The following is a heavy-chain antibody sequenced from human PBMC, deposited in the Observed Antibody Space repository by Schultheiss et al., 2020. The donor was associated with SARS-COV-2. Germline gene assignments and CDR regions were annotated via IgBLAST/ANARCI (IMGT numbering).Heavy chain of an antibody. Sequence: ASVKVSCKASGYTFTSYGISWVRQAPGQGLEWMGWISAYNGNTKYSQKFQGRVTITRDTSASTAYMELSSLRSEDTAVYYCARVIVGGMEWFPRTDAFDIWGQGTMVTVSS. V-gene: IGHV1-18*04. CDR2: ISAYNGNT. CDR3: ARVIVGGMEWFPRTDAFDI. J-gene: IGHJ3*02. CDR1: GYTFTSYG. D-gene: IGHD3-3*01.